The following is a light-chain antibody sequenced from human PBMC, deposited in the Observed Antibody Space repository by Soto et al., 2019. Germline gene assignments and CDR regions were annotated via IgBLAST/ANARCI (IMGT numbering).Light chain of an antibody. Sequence: QPVLTQPPSVSAAPGQKVTISCSGGSSNIGNNYVSWYQQLPGTAPKLLIYDNNKRPSGIPDRFSGSKSGTSATLGITGLQTGDEADYYCGTWDNSLSAKVFGGGTKLTVL. J-gene: IGLJ2*01. CDR3: GTWDNSLSAKV. V-gene: IGLV1-51*01. CDR1: SSNIGNNY. CDR2: DNN.